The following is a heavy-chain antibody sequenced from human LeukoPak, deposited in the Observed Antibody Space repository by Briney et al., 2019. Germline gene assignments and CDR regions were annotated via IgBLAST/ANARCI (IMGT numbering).Heavy chain of an antibody. CDR1: GGSFSGYY. J-gene: IGHJ4*02. D-gene: IGHD6-19*01. CDR2: MNHSGST. Sequence: SSETLSLTWAVDGGSFSGYYWSWIRQPPGKGLEWIGEMNHSGSTNYNPSLKSQVTISVDTSKNQSSLKLSSVTAADTAVYYCARDTQWLEHFDYWGQGTLVTVSS. V-gene: IGHV4-34*01. CDR3: ARDTQWLEHFDY.